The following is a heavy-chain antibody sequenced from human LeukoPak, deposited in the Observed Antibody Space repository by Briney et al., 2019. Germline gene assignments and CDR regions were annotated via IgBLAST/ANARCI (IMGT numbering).Heavy chain of an antibody. CDR1: GFTFSSYW. J-gene: IGHJ4*02. CDR3: ARDSPKGYFDY. CDR2: IKQDGSEK. V-gene: IGHV3-7*01. Sequence: GGSLRLSCAASGFTFSSYWMSWVRQAPGKGLEWVANIKQDGSEKYYADSVKGRFTISRDNAKNSLYLQMNSLRAEDTAVYYCARDSPKGYFDYWGQGTLVTVSS.